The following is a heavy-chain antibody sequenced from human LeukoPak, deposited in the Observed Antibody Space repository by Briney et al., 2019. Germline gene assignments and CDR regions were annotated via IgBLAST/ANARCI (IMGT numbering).Heavy chain of an antibody. CDR3: ARDLSCSGGSCHNDY. J-gene: IGHJ4*02. Sequence: ASVKVSSKASGYTFTGYYMHWVRQAPGQGLEWMGWINPNSGGTNYAQKFQGRVTMTRDTSISTAYMELSRLRSDDTAVYYCARDLSCSGGSCHNDYWGQGTLVTVSS. CDR2: INPNSGGT. D-gene: IGHD2-15*01. CDR1: GYTFTGYY. V-gene: IGHV1-2*02.